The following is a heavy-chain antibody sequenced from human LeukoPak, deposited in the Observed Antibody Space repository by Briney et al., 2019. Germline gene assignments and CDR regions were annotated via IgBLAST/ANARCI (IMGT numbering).Heavy chain of an antibody. CDR2: IWYDGSNK. J-gene: IGHJ6*02. Sequence: PGGSLRLSCAASGFTFSSYGMHWVRQAPGKGLEWVAVIWYDGSNKYYADSVKGRFTISRDNSKNTLYLQMNSLRAEDTAVYYCARDLGVSSWLNYYYYYGMDVWGQGTTVTVSS. CDR1: GFTFSSYG. V-gene: IGHV3-33*01. D-gene: IGHD6-13*01. CDR3: ARDLGVSSWLNYYYYYGMDV.